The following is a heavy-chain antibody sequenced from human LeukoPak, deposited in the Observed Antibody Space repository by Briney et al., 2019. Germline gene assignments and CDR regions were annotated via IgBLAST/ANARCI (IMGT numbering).Heavy chain of an antibody. V-gene: IGHV3-53*05. Sequence: PGGSLRLSCAASGFTVSSNYMSWVRQAPGKGLEWVSVIYRGGSTYYADSVKGRCTISRDNSKNTLYLQMNSLRAEDTAIYYCAKDVTSAAYFDCWGPGTLVTVSS. CDR3: AKDVTSAAYFDC. CDR1: GFTVSSNY. J-gene: IGHJ4*02. D-gene: IGHD2-2*01. CDR2: IYRGGST.